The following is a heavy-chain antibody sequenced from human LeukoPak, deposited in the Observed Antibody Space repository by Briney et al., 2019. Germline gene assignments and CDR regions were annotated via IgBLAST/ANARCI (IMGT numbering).Heavy chain of an antibody. Sequence: SGGSLRLSCTASGFTFGDYAMSWVRQAPGKGLEWVGFIGSKAYGGTTEYAASVKGRFTISRDDSKSIAYLQMNSLKTEDTAVYYCTRAAVTTFFHAFDIWGQGTMVTVSS. D-gene: IGHD4-17*01. CDR1: GFTFGDYA. CDR3: TRAAVTTFFHAFDI. CDR2: IGSKAYGGTT. V-gene: IGHV3-49*04. J-gene: IGHJ3*02.